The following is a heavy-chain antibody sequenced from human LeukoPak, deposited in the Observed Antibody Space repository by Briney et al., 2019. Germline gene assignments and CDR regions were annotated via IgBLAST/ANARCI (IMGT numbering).Heavy chain of an antibody. CDR1: GGTFSSYT. Sequence: SVKVSCKASGGTFSSYTISWVRQAPGQGLEWMGRIIPILGIANYAQKFQGRVTITADKSTSTAYMELSSLRSEDTAVYYCARDGISRWFDPWGQGTPVTVSS. D-gene: IGHD1-14*01. CDR2: IIPILGIA. J-gene: IGHJ5*02. CDR3: ARDGISRWFDP. V-gene: IGHV1-69*04.